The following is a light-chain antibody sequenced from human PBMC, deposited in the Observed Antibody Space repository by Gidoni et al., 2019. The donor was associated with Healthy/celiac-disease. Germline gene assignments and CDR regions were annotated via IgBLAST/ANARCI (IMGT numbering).Light chain of an antibody. CDR3: QQLNSYPPLT. CDR1: QGISSY. CDR2: TAS. J-gene: IGKJ3*01. Sequence: DIQLTQSPSFLSASVGDRVTITCRASQGISSYLAWYQQKPGRAPKLLIYTASALHSGVPSRFSGSGSGTEFTLTISSLQPEDFATYYCQQLNSYPPLTFXPGTKVDIK. V-gene: IGKV1-9*01.